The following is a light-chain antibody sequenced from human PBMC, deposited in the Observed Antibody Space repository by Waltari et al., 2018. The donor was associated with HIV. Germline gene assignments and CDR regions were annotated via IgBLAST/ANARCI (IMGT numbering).Light chain of an antibody. V-gene: IGKV3-15*01. CDR2: GAS. CDR3: QQFHNWPRT. CDR1: QRVSSN. J-gene: IGKJ1*01. Sequence: EIVMTQSPATLSVSPGERVSLSCRASQRVSSNLVWYQQKPGQAPRVLFYGASTRTADIPARFSGSGAGTEFTLTISSLQSEDFAVYYCQQFHNWPRTFGQGTKVEIK.